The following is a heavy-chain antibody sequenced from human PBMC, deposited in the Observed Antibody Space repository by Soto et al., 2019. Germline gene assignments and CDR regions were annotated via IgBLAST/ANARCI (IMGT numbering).Heavy chain of an antibody. D-gene: IGHD5-12*01. CDR2: ISGRGGGT. Sequence: PGGSLRLSCAGSGFNFRSYAMSWVRLAPGKGLERVSTISGRGGGTYYADSVKGRFTISRDNSKNTLYLQMTSLRGEDTAVYYCAKGGGYSGYDPSDYFDYWGHGTVVTVSS. CDR3: AKGGGYSGYDPSDYFDY. J-gene: IGHJ4*01. V-gene: IGHV3-23*01. CDR1: GFNFRSYA.